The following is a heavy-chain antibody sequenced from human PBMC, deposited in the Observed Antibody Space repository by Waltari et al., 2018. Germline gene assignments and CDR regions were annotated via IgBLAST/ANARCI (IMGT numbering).Heavy chain of an antibody. D-gene: IGHD3-22*01. V-gene: IGHV3-30-3*01. Sequence: QVHLVESGGGVVQPGRSLRLSCAASGLTFGSYTMHWVRQAPGNGLEWVALISYDGGNEYYADSVRGRFTISRDNSKNTLYLQMNSLRPEDTAVYSCAGDMNSGYYYFEYWGQGTPVTVSS. CDR1: GLTFGSYT. CDR2: ISYDGGNE. J-gene: IGHJ4*02. CDR3: AGDMNSGYYYFEY.